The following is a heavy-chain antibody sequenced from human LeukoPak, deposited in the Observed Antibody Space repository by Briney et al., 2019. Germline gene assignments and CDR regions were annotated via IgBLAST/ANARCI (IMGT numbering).Heavy chain of an antibody. D-gene: IGHD3-22*01. Sequence: SQTLSLTCAISGDSVSSNSAAWNWIRQSPSRGLEWLGRTYYRPKWYNDYAVSVKSRITINPDTSKNQFSLQLNSVTPEDTAVYYCARGEIYYYDSSGSMKGGAFDIWGQGTMVTVSS. CDR2: TYYRPKWYN. V-gene: IGHV6-1*01. CDR3: ARGEIYYYDSSGSMKGGAFDI. J-gene: IGHJ3*02. CDR1: GDSVSSNSAA.